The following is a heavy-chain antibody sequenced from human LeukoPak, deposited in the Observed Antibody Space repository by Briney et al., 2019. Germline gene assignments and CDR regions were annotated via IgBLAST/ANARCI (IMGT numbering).Heavy chain of an antibody. CDR3: ARLLVGVITTHSGDC. Sequence: SETLSLTCTVSSDSISNSAYHWGWIRQPPGRGLEWIGTIYYNRGTYYNPSLKSRVTISVDTSKNQFSLKLSSVTAADTAVCYCARLLVGVITTHSGDCWGQGTLVTVSS. J-gene: IGHJ4*02. CDR1: SDSISNSAYH. D-gene: IGHD3-22*01. CDR2: IYYNRGT. V-gene: IGHV4-39*01.